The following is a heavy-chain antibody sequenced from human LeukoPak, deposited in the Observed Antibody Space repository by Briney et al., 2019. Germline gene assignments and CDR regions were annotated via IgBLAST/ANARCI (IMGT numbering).Heavy chain of an antibody. Sequence: QPGGSLRLSCAPSVFTFSRHCMHWVRQAPGKGLEWVAIISNDGSRKYYAHSVEGRFTISRDNSKNTLYLQMDSLRAEDTAVYYCARDRAWNYFDYWGQGTLVTVSS. V-gene: IGHV3-30*03. CDR2: ISNDGSRK. CDR3: ARDRAWNYFDY. D-gene: IGHD3-3*01. J-gene: IGHJ4*02. CDR1: VFTFSRHC.